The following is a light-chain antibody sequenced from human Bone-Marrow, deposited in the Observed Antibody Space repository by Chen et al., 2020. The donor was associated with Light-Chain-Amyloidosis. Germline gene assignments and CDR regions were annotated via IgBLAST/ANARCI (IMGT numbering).Light chain of an antibody. CDR1: DLPTKY. CDR3: QSADSSGTYEVI. J-gene: IGLJ2*01. CDR2: RDT. Sequence: SYELTQPPSVSVSPGQTARITGTGDDLPTKYAYWYQQKPGKAPVLVIHRDTERPSGISERFSGASSGTTATLTISGVQAEDEADYHCQSADSSGTYEVIFGGGTKLTVL. V-gene: IGLV3-25*03.